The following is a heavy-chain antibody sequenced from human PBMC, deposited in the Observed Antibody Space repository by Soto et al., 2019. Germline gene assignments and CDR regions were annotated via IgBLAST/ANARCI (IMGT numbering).Heavy chain of an antibody. V-gene: IGHV4-59*11. CDR2: IYYSGST. D-gene: IGHD1-7*01. J-gene: IGHJ4*02. CDR3: SRVGRTRTTDYYFDF. CDR1: DGYISRHG. Sequence: SVPQSHSCTVSDGYISRHGLSWNRQPPGKGLEWIVYIYYSGSTSYNPSLKSRVTISVYTSENQFSLKLSSVTAADTALYYCSRVGRTRTTDYYFDFCGQGTLVTVSS.